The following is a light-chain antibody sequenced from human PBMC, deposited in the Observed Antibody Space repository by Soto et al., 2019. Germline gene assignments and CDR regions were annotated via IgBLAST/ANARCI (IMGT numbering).Light chain of an antibody. Sequence: QSALTQPASVSGSPGQSITISCTGTSSDVGGYNYVSWYQQHPGKASKLMIYDVSNRPSGVSNRFSGSKSGNTASLTISGLQAEDEADYYCSSYTSSSTHWVFGGGTQLTVL. CDR2: DVS. V-gene: IGLV2-14*01. CDR3: SSYTSSSTHWV. J-gene: IGLJ3*02. CDR1: SSDVGGYNY.